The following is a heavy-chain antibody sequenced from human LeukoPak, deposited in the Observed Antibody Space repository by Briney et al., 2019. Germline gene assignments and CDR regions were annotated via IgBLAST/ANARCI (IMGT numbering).Heavy chain of an antibody. CDR3: AKDMEGSVADYFDY. V-gene: IGHV3-23*01. Sequence: RSGGSLRLSCAASGFTFSSYAMSWVRQAPGKGLERVSHISGSGDTTYYADPVKGWFTISRDNSKNTLYLQMNSLRADDTAVYYCAKDMEGSVADYFDYWGQGTLVTVSS. J-gene: IGHJ4*02. D-gene: IGHD3-10*01. CDR2: ISGSGDTT. CDR1: GFTFSSYA.